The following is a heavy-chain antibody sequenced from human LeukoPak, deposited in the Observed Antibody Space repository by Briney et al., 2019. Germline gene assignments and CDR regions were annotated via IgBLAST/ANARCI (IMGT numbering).Heavy chain of an antibody. V-gene: IGHV4-34*01. J-gene: IGHJ4*02. CDR3: ARVVCSNGVCYSNFDS. D-gene: IGHD2-8*01. CDR1: GFTFSSYW. Sequence: GSLRLSCAASGFTFSSYWMSWVRQPPGKGLEWIGEIYHSGSTNYNPSLKNRVTISADTSKNQVSLKLSSVTAADTAVYYCARVVCSNGVCYSNFDSWGQGTLVTVSS. CDR2: IYHSGST.